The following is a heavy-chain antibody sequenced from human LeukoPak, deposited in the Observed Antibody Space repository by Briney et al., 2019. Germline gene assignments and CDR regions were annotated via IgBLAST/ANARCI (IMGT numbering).Heavy chain of an antibody. D-gene: IGHD2-2*01. V-gene: IGHV3-33*06. CDR2: IWYDGSNK. CDR3: AKDLDIVVVPADMGFDY. J-gene: IGHJ4*02. Sequence: GGSLRLSCAASGFTFSSYGMHWVRQAPGKGLEWVAVIWYDGSNKYYADSVKGRFTISRDNSKNTLYLQMNSLRAEDTAVYYCAKDLDIVVVPADMGFDYWGQGTLVTVSS. CDR1: GFTFSSYG.